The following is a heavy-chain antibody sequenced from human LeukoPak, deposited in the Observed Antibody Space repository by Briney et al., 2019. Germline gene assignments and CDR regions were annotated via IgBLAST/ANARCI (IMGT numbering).Heavy chain of an antibody. J-gene: IGHJ6*02. CDR3: ARDRTYYSDSSGYADYYGMDV. CDR1: EFTFSNYA. D-gene: IGHD3-22*01. CDR2: VSGSGDST. V-gene: IGHV3-23*01. Sequence: GGSLRLSCAASEFTFSNYAMSWVRQAPGKGLEWVSTVSGSGDSTHYADSVKGRFTISRHNSKNTLYLQMNSQRAEDTAVYYCARDRTYYSDSSGYADYYGMDVWGQGTTVTVSS.